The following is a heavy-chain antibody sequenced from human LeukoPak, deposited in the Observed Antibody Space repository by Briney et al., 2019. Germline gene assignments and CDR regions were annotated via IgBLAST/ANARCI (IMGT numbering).Heavy chain of an antibody. D-gene: IGHD3-10*01. J-gene: IGHJ4*02. CDR3: ARPLFGAISPAY. Sequence: PGGSLRLSCAASGFTFSSHWMTWVRQAPGRGLEWVANIKEDGSETFYGDSVKGRFTISRDNAENSLNLQMNNLRPEDTAMYYCARPLFGAISPAYWGQGTLVTVSS. CDR2: IKEDGSET. V-gene: IGHV3-7*01. CDR1: GFTFSSHW.